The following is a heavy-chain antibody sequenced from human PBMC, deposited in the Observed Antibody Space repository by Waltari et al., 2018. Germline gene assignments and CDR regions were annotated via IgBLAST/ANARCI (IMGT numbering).Heavy chain of an antibody. J-gene: IGHJ4*02. CDR2: IYPGDSDT. D-gene: IGHD3-3*01. V-gene: IGHV5-51*01. Sequence: EVQLVQSGAEVKKPGESLKISCKGSGYSFNSYWIGWVRQMPGKGLEWVGIIYPGDSDTRYSPSFQGQVTISADKSISTAYLQWSSLKASDTAMYYCARQLYYDFWSGYPLYFDYWGQGTLVTVSS. CDR1: GYSFNSYW. CDR3: ARQLYYDFWSGYPLYFDY.